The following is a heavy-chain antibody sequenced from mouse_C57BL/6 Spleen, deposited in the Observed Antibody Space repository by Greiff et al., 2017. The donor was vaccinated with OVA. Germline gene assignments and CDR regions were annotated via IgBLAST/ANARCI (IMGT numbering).Heavy chain of an antibody. J-gene: IGHJ2*01. V-gene: IGHV1-15*01. CDR2: IDPETGGT. Sequence: VQLQQSGAELVRPGASVTLSCKASGYTFTDYEMHWVKQTPVHGLEWIGAIDPETGGTAYNQTFKGKAILTADKSSSTAYMELHSLTSEDSAVYCCTGVGRGYWGQGTTLTVSS. CDR1: GYTFTDYE. CDR3: TGVGRGY. D-gene: IGHD4-1*01.